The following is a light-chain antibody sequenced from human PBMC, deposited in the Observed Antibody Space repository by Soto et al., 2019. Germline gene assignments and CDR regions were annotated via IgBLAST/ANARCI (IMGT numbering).Light chain of an antibody. Sequence: DIQMTQSPSSLSSSVGDIFTITCGASQSISSYLNWYQQKPGKAPKLLIYAASSLQSGVPSRFSGSGSGTDFTLTISSLQPEDFATYYCQQSYSTRWTFGQGTKVDI. CDR3: QQSYSTRWT. J-gene: IGKJ1*01. CDR1: QSISSY. CDR2: AAS. V-gene: IGKV1-39*01.